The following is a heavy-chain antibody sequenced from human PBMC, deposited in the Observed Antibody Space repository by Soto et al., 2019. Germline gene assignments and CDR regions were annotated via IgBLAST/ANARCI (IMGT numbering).Heavy chain of an antibody. J-gene: IGHJ6*02. CDR1: GGSFRGDY. Sequence: LSLTCAVYGGSFRGDYWRWIRQPPGKGLEWIGEINHSGSTNYNPSLKSRVTISVDTSKNQISTKLSSVTAADTAVYDLARSIQVYRCSHGVCYPPSYCYCCMDVWCQGTTVTVSS. CDR3: ARSIQVYRCSHGVCYPPSYCYCCMDV. D-gene: IGHD2-8*01. CDR2: INHSGST. V-gene: IGHV4-34*01.